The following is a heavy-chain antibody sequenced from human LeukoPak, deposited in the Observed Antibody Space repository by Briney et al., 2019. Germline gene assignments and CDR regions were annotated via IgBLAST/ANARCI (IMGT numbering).Heavy chain of an antibody. D-gene: IGHD3-9*01. CDR2: IYSGGST. CDR1: GFTVSSNY. Sequence: GGSLRLSCAASGFTVSSNYMSRVRQAPGKGLEWVSVIYSGGSTYYADSVKGRFTISRDNSKNTLYLQMNSLRAEDTAVYYCARDAAATDYDILTGHQYYYYYGMDVWGKGTTVTVSS. CDR3: ARDAAATDYDILTGHQYYYYYGMDV. V-gene: IGHV3-53*01. J-gene: IGHJ6*04.